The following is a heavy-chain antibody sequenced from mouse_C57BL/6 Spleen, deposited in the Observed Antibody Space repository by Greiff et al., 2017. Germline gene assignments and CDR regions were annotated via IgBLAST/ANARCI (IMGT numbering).Heavy chain of an antibody. CDR3: ARPYYYGSSYAMDY. D-gene: IGHD1-1*01. Sequence: VQLQQPGAELVKPGASVKMSCKASGYTFTSYWITWVKRRPGQGLEWIGDIYPGSGSTNYNEKFKSKATLTVDTSSSTAYMQLSSLTSEDSAVYYCARPYYYGSSYAMDYWGQGTSVTVSS. CDR2: IYPGSGST. V-gene: IGHV1-55*01. CDR1: GYTFTSYW. J-gene: IGHJ4*01.